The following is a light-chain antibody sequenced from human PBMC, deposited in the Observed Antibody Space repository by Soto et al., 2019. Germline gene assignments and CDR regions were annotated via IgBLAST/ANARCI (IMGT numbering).Light chain of an antibody. CDR2: GTS. J-gene: IGKJ1*01. Sequence: DIQMTQSPSSLSASIGDRVTITCRASLAIGDSLSWFQQKAGKPPTLLIYGTSALQHGVPPRFSGSGSGTDFTLTISRLQHEDFANYYCQQTYYLPRTFGQGTKVDLK. CDR3: QQTYYLPRT. CDR1: LAIGDS. V-gene: IGKV1-39*01.